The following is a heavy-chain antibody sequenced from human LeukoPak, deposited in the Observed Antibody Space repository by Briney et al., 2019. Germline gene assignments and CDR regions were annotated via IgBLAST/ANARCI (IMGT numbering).Heavy chain of an antibody. Sequence: SQSLSLTCAISGDSVSSNSATWNWIRQSPSRGLEWLGRTYYRSKWYNDYAVSVKSRITFNPDTSKNQFSLRLNSVTPEDTAVYYCARVDISSSRKIFDYWGQGTLVTVSS. D-gene: IGHD6-6*01. CDR2: TYYRSKWYN. J-gene: IGHJ4*02. CDR3: ARVDISSSRKIFDY. CDR1: GDSVSSNSAT. V-gene: IGHV6-1*01.